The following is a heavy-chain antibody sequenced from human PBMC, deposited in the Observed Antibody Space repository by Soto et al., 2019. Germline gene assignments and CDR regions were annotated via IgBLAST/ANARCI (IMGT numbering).Heavy chain of an antibody. D-gene: IGHD3-3*01. CDR3: AGTPAYDFWSGSGPHYYYYGMDV. Sequence: SATLSLTCAVSGYSISTDYHWGWIRQPPGRGLEWIGSIYHIGITYYKPSLKSPFTISLDTTKNQVSLKLSSVTAADTAVYYCAGTPAYDFWSGSGPHYYYYGMDVWGQGTTVTVS. V-gene: IGHV4-38-2*01. J-gene: IGHJ6*02. CDR1: GYSISTDYH. CDR2: IYHIGIT.